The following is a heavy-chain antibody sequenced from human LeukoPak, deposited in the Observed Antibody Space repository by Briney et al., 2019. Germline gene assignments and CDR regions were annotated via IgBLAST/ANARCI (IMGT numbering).Heavy chain of an antibody. CDR3: ARVAVTTNTYFDY. CDR2: IYYSGST. J-gene: IGHJ4*02. Sequence: PSQTLSLTCTVSGGSISSAYYYWSWIRQHPGKGLEWIGYIYYSGSTYYNPSLKSRVSISVDASKNQFSLNLDSVTAADTAVYFCARVAVTTNTYFDYWGQGALVTASS. V-gene: IGHV4-31*03. D-gene: IGHD4-11*01. CDR1: GGSISSAYYY.